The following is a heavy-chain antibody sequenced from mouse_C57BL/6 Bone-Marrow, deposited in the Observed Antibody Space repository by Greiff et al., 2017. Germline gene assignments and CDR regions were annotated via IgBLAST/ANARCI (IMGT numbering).Heavy chain of an antibody. J-gene: IGHJ4*01. CDR1: GYTFTSYW. V-gene: IGHV1-55*01. CDR2: IYPGSGST. CDR3: ARDGNYEAMDD. Sequence: QVQLQQPGAELVKPGASVKMSCKASGYTFTSYWITWVKQRPGQGLEWIGDIYPGSGSTNYNEKFKSKATLTVDTSSSTAYMQLSSQTSEDSAVYYCARDGNYEAMDDWGQGTSVTVSS. D-gene: IGHD2-1*01.